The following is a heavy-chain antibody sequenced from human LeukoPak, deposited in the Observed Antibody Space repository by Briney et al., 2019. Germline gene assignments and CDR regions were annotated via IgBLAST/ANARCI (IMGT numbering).Heavy chain of an antibody. D-gene: IGHD6-19*01. V-gene: IGHV3-23*01. CDR3: ARDLEQSYSGWSTSYDG. Sequence: AGSLRLSCAASGFTFSNYALSWVRQAPGKRLEWVSAISSGADNTGYADSVKGRFTISTNNSKSTIYLQMNSLRAEDTDVYYCARDLEQSYSGWSTSYDGWGQGTMVTVSS. CDR1: GFTFSNYA. J-gene: IGHJ4*02. CDR2: ISSGADNT.